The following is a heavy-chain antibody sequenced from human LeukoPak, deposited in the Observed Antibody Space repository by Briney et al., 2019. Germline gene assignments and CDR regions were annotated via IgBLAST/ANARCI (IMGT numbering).Heavy chain of an antibody. CDR3: ARACSGGSCRLDY. CDR2: INHSGST. CDR1: GGSFSGYY. D-gene: IGHD2-15*01. Sequence: SETLSHTCAVYGGSFSGYYWSWIRQPPGKGLEWIGEINHSGSTNYNPSLKSRVTISVDTSKNQFSLKLSSVTAADTAVYYCARACSGGSCRLDYWGQGTLVTVSS. J-gene: IGHJ4*02. V-gene: IGHV4-34*01.